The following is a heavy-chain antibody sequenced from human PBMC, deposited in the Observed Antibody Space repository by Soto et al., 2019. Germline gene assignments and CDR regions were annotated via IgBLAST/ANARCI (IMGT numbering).Heavy chain of an antibody. J-gene: IGHJ4*02. CDR3: AKGLNVDTARASGWGFDY. Sequence: GSLRLSCAASGFTFSSYAMSWVRQAPGKGLEWVSAISGSGGSTYYADSVKGRFTISRDNSKNTLYLQMNSLRAEDTAVYYCAKGLNVDTARASGWGFDYWGQGTLVTVSS. CDR2: ISGSGGST. CDR1: GFTFSSYA. D-gene: IGHD5-18*01. V-gene: IGHV3-23*01.